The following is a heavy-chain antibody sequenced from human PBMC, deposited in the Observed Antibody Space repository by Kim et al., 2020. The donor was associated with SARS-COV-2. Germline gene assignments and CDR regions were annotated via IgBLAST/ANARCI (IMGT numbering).Heavy chain of an antibody. Sequence: SETLSLTCTVSGGSISSSSYYWGWIRQPPGKGLEWIGSIYDSGNTYYNPSLKSRVTISVDTSRNQFSVKLNSVTAADTAVYYCARHPMGSIVAAGGFDYWGQGTLVTVSS. J-gene: IGHJ4*02. D-gene: IGHD6-13*01. CDR1: GGSISSSSYY. CDR2: IYDSGNT. CDR3: ARHPMGSIVAAGGFDY. V-gene: IGHV4-39*01.